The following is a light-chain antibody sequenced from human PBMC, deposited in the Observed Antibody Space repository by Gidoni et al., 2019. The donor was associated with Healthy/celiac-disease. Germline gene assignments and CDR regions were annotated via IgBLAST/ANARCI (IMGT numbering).Light chain of an antibody. CDR1: QGISNS. CDR2: AAS. CDR3: QQYYSTPPEYT. Sequence: DIQMTQSPSSLSASVGDRVTITCRASQGISNSLAWYQQKPGKAPKLLLYAASRLESGIPSRFSGSGSGTDYTLTISSLQPEDFATYYCQQYYSTPPEYTFXXXTKLEIK. V-gene: IGKV1-NL1*01. J-gene: IGKJ2*01.